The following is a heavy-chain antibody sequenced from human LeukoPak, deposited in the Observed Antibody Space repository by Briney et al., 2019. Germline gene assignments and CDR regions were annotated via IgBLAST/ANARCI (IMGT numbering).Heavy chain of an antibody. J-gene: IGHJ4*02. D-gene: IGHD1-26*01. CDR1: GLTLSSDW. Sequence: GGSLRLSCVVSGLTLSSDWMSWVRQAPGKGLEWVANIKKDGIEKYYVESVKGRFTISRDNSKNTLYLQMNSLRAEDTAVYYCARDTLDSGSYFFDYWGQGTLVTVSS. CDR3: ARDTLDSGSYFFDY. V-gene: IGHV3-7*01. CDR2: IKKDGIEK.